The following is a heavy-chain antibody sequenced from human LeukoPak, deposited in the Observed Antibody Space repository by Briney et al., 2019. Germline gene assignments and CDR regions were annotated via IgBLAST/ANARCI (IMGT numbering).Heavy chain of an antibody. D-gene: IGHD3-10*01. CDR2: IKSKGDGETT. V-gene: IGHV3-15*01. J-gene: IGHJ4*02. CDR1: GFTFTNAW. Sequence: PGGSLRLSCAASGFTFTNAWMTWVRQAPGKGLEWVGRIKSKGDGETTDYTAPVKGRFTMSRDESKATLYLQMNSLAAEDTAVYYCTTDLGLTMIRGVIVYWGQGALVTVSS. CDR3: TTDLGLTMIRGVIVY.